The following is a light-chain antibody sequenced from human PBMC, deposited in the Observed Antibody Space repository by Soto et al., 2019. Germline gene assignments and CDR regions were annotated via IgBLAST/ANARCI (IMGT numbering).Light chain of an antibody. Sequence: EIVLAQSPDTLSLSPGGRATLSCRASESVNRVYLAWYQHKPGQAPRLPIFGASERATGIPDRFSGSGSGTDFTLTISRLEPEDFAVYYCQQYVTPPFTFGPGTKVDIK. CDR3: QQYVTPPFT. CDR1: ESVNRVY. V-gene: IGKV3-20*01. CDR2: GAS. J-gene: IGKJ3*01.